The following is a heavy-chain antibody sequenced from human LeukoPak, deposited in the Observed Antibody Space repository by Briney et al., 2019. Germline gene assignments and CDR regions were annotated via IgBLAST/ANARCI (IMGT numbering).Heavy chain of an antibody. Sequence: GASVKVSCKASGYTFTGYYMHWVRQAPGQGLEWMGWINPNSGGTNYAQKFQGRVTMTRDMSTSTVYMELSSLRSEDTAVYYCARRDDSSGYGFDYWGQGTLVTVSS. J-gene: IGHJ4*02. CDR1: GYTFTGYY. D-gene: IGHD3-22*01. V-gene: IGHV1-2*02. CDR2: INPNSGGT. CDR3: ARRDDSSGYGFDY.